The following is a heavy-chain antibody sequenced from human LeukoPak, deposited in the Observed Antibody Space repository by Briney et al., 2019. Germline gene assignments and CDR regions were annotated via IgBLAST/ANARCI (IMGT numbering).Heavy chain of an antibody. CDR2: MNPVSGDT. CDR1: VYTFTNFD. V-gene: IGHV1-8*01. D-gene: IGHD6-13*01. Sequence: SSVKVSCKTSVYTFTNFDINWVGQATGHGREWVGGMNPVSGDTGYAQKSQGRVTMTRDTSISTTYMELSSLRSEDTAVYYCARGVSAGVDYWGQGTLVTVSS. CDR3: ARGVSAGVDY. J-gene: IGHJ4*02.